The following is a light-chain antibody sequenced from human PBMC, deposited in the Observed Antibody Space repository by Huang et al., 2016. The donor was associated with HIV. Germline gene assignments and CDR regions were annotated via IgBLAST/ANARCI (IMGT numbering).Light chain of an antibody. Sequence: EIVLTQSPATLSLSPGERATLSGRASQSVNSYLAWYQQKPGQAPRLLIYDASNRATGIPARFSGSGSGTDFTLTISSLEPEDFAVYYCQQRSNWYTFGQGTKLEIK. J-gene: IGKJ2*01. CDR2: DAS. CDR1: QSVNSY. CDR3: QQRSNWYT. V-gene: IGKV3-11*01.